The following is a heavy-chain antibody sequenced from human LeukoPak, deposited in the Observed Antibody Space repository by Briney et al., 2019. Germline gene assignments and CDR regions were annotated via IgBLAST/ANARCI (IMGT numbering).Heavy chain of an antibody. J-gene: IGHJ4*02. CDR3: ARVGGFRYGSGSCLGY. Sequence: ASVTVSCKASGYTFPSYVIIWVLQPTRQELDWMGWRNPNSGNTGYDKKFQGRVTMTRNTSISTSNMELSSLRSEDTAVYYCARVGGFRYGSGSCLGYWGQGTLVTVSS. V-gene: IGHV1-8*01. D-gene: IGHD3-10*01. CDR2: RNPNSGNT. CDR1: GYTFPSYV.